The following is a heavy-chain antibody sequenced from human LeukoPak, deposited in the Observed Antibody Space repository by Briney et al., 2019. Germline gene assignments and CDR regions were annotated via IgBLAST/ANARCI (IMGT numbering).Heavy chain of an antibody. J-gene: IGHJ4*02. CDR2: ISTSSTTI. D-gene: IGHD1-7*01. V-gene: IGHV3-48*03. Sequence: GGSPRLSCAGSGFTFSQYEMNWVRQAPGKGLEWISYISTSSTTIYYADSVKGRFTISRDDAKNSLYLQMNSLRAEDTAVYYCARDEGSWNYEYWGQGTLVTVSS. CDR1: GFTFSQYE. CDR3: ARDEGSWNYEY.